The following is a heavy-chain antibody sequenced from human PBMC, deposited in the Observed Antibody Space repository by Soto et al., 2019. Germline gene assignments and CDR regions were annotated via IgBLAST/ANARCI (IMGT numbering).Heavy chain of an antibody. CDR3: ARDESTLLWFGAHNYYYYGMDV. D-gene: IGHD3-10*01. J-gene: IGHJ6*02. Sequence: GGSLRLSCAASGFTFSSYSMNWVRQAPGKGLEWVSSISSSSSYIYYADSVKGRFTISRDNAKNSLYLQMNSLRAEDTAVYYCARDESTLLWFGAHNYYYYGMDVWGQGTTVTVSS. CDR2: ISSSSSYI. V-gene: IGHV3-21*01. CDR1: GFTFSSYS.